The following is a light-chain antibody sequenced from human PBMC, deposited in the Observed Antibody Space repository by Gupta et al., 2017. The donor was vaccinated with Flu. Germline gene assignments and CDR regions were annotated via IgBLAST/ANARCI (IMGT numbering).Light chain of an antibody. CDR2: DNS. Sequence: QTARITCGGNNIGSKSVHCFQQKPGQAPVLVVYDNSDRPSGIPERFSGSNSGTTATLTISRVDAGDEADYYCQVWDSSSDHRWVFGGGTKLTVL. V-gene: IGLV3-21*02. CDR3: QVWDSSSDHRWV. J-gene: IGLJ3*02. CDR1: NIGSKS.